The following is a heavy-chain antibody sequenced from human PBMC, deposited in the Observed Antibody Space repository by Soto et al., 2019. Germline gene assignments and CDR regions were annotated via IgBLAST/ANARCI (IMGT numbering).Heavy chain of an antibody. CDR1: GYTFTSYA. CDR2: INAGNGNT. J-gene: IGHJ4*02. CDR3: ARKAEGGYNYGY. Sequence: GASVKVSCKASGYTFTSYAMHWGRQAPGQRLEWMGWINAGNGNTKYSQKFQGRVTITRDTSASTAYMELSSLRSEDTAVYYCARKAEGGYNYGYWGQGTLVTVSS. V-gene: IGHV1-3*01. D-gene: IGHD5-12*01.